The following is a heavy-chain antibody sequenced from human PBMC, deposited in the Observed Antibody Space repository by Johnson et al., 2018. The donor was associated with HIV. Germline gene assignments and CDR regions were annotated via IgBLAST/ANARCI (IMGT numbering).Heavy chain of an antibody. Sequence: QVQLVESGGGVVQRGGSLRLACAASGFIFSSYGMHWVRQAPGKGLEWVAFIRFDGSNKFYADSVKGRFTISRDNAKNSLYLVMNSLRAEDTAVYYCARKGSSGFGGIDAFDVWGQGTMVTVSS. V-gene: IGHV3-30*02. D-gene: IGHD3-22*01. CDR1: GFIFSSYG. CDR3: ARKGSSGFGGIDAFDV. J-gene: IGHJ3*01. CDR2: IRFDGSNK.